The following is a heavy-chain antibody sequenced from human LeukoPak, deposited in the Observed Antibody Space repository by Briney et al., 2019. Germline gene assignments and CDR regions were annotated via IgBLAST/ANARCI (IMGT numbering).Heavy chain of an antibody. J-gene: IGHJ6*02. V-gene: IGHV3-49*04. Sequence: PGGSLRLSCTASGFTFGDYAMSWVRQAPGKGLEWVAFIRSKAYGGTTEYAASVKGRFTISRDDSKSIAYLQMNSLKTEDTAVYYCAYGMDVWGQGTTVTVSS. CDR3: AYGMDV. CDR1: GFTFGDYA. CDR2: IRSKAYGGTT.